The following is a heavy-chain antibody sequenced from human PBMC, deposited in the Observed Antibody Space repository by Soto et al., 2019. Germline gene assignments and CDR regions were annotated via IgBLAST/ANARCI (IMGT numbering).Heavy chain of an antibody. CDR3: ARRFSWWLTTFTFYYSYY. V-gene: IGHV4-34*01. CDR1: GGSLSGDH. D-gene: IGHD2-8*02. CDR2: INHSGST. Sequence: KPSETLSRTCGVSGGSLSGDHWSWIRQPPGKGLEWIGEINHSGSTNYNPSLKSRVTISVDTSKDQFSLKLSSVTAADTAMYYCARRFSWWLTTFTFYYSYYWAQGTLVIVYS. J-gene: IGHJ4*02.